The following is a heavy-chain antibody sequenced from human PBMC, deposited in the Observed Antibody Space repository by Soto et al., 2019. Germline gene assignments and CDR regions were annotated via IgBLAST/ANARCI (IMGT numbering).Heavy chain of an antibody. CDR3: ATWHEREHAYDV. CDR2: LYDVDGS. V-gene: IGHV3-53*01. Sequence: GGSLRLSCAASGLTISGKKYVAWVRQAPGKGLEWVSALYDVDGSFYADSVKGRFTTSSDSSKTTVYLQMNDLRPDDTAVYYCATWHEREHAYDVWGQGTTVTVSS. D-gene: IGHD1-1*01. J-gene: IGHJ3*01. CDR1: GLTISGKKY.